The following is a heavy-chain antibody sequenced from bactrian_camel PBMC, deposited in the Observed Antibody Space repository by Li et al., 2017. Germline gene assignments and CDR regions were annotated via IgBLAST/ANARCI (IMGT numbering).Heavy chain of an antibody. CDR2: ISRDSTT. Sequence: VQLVESGGGSVQIGGSLTLSCAASGGATYSDTSMGWFRQTPGRDREGVAAISRDSTTRYADSVKGRFTVSRDNLKKTLYLQMDNLKPEDTAMYYCAARWPGFSESLLVENYRDWGQGTQVTVS. D-gene: IGHD2*01. J-gene: IGHJ4*01. CDR3: AARWPGFSESLLVENYRD. CDR1: GGATYSDTS. V-gene: IGHV3S53*01.